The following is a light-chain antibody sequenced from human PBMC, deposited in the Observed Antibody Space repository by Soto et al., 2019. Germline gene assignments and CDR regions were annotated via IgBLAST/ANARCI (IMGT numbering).Light chain of an antibody. J-gene: IGLJ1*01. CDR2: DNK. CDR3: GTWDSSLSAGV. Sequence: QSALTQPPSVSAAPGQKVTISCSGSSSNIGNNYVSWYQQLPGTAPKLLIYDNKKQPSGIPDRFSGSKSGTSATLGITGLQTGDEADYYCGTWDSSLSAGVFGTGTKVTVL. CDR1: SSNIGNNY. V-gene: IGLV1-51*01.